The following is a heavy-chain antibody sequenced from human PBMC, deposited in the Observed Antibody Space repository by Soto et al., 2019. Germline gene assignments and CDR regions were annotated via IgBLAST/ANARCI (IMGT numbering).Heavy chain of an antibody. CDR1: GGSISSSSSY. J-gene: IGHJ1*01. CDR3: QRLGTWLQTEYFQY. Sequence: PSETLSLTFTVSGGSISSSSSYGAWIRQPPGKGLEWIGSIYYSGTSNYNPSLQSRLTISVYSSKNHFSLRLSSVTAADTAVYHCQRLGTWLQTEYFQYWGQGTLVTVPS. D-gene: IGHD5-12*01. V-gene: IGHV4-39*01. CDR2: IYYSGTS.